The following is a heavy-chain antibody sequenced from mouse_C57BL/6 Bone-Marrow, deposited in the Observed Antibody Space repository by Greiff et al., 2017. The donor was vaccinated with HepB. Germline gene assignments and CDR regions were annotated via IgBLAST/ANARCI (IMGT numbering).Heavy chain of an antibody. CDR1: GFTFSDYY. V-gene: IGHV5-12*01. J-gene: IGHJ2*01. CDR3: ARLTTVVEGDYFDY. CDR2: ISNGGGST. D-gene: IGHD1-1*01. Sequence: VQLKQSGGGLVQPGGSLKLSCAASGFTFSDYYMYWVRQTPEKRLEWVAYISNGGGSTYYPDTVKGRFTISRDNAKNTLYLQMSRLKSEDTAMYYCARLTTVVEGDYFDYWGQGTTLTVSS.